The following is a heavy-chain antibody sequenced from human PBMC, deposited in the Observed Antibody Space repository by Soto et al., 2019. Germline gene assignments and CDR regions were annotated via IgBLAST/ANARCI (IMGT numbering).Heavy chain of an antibody. V-gene: IGHV1-8*01. Sequence: VASVKVSCKASGYTFTSYDINWVRQATGQGLEWMGWMNPNSGNTGYAQKFQGRVTMTRNTSISTAYMELSSLRSEDTAGNYCARGFSSSWYIGKDYYGMDVWGQGTTVTVSS. CDR1: GYTFTSYD. CDR2: MNPNSGNT. J-gene: IGHJ6*02. CDR3: ARGFSSSWYIGKDYYGMDV. D-gene: IGHD6-13*01.